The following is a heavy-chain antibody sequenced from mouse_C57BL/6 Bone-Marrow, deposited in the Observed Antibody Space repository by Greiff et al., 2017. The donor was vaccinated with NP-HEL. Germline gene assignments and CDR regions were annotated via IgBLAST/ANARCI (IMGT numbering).Heavy chain of an antibody. CDR1: GYAFTNYL. CDR2: INPGSGGT. V-gene: IGHV1-54*01. D-gene: IGHD4-1*01. J-gene: IGHJ2*01. CDR3: ARERILGYFDY. Sequence: VQLQQSGAELVRPGTSVKVSCKASGYAFTNYLIEWVKQRPGQGLEWIGVINPGSGGTNYNEKFKGKATLTADKSSSTAYMQLSRLTSEDSAVYCCARERILGYFDYWGQGTTLTVSS.